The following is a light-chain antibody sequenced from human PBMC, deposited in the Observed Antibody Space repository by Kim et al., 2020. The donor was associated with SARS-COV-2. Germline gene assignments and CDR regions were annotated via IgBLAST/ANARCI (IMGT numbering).Light chain of an antibody. Sequence: HSINISCAGTSSEVGGYNYVYWDQQYPVKVPRLMIYDVTDRPSGVSNRISGSKSGNTASLTISGLQAEDESDYYCSSFAVTNIIVFGGGTRVTVL. CDR3: SSFAVTNIIV. V-gene: IGLV2-14*03. CDR1: SSEVGGYNY. CDR2: DVT. J-gene: IGLJ3*02.